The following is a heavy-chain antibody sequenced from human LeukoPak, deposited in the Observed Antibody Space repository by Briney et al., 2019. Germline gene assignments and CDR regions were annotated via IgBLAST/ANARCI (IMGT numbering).Heavy chain of an antibody. CDR1: GYTFTSYD. CDR3: ARGVAAAGTCYYYMDV. J-gene: IGHJ6*03. D-gene: IGHD6-13*01. V-gene: IGHV1-8*01. Sequence: GASVKVSCKASGYTFTSYDINWVRQAAGQGLEWMGWMNPNSGNSGYAQKFQGRVTMTRNTSISTAYMELSSLRSEDTAVYYCARGVAAAGTCYYYMDVWGKGTTVTVSS. CDR2: MNPNSGNS.